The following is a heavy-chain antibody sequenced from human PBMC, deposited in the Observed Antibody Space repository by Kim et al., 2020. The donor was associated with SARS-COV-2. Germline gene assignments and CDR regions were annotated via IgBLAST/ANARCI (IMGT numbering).Heavy chain of an antibody. J-gene: IGHJ5*02. Sequence: GESLKISCKASGYSFSNYWIVWVRQMPGKGLEWMGIIYPGDSDTKYSPSFQGQVTISVDKSISTAYLQWSSLKASDTAKYYCARLSTDNVDAPFDPWGHGTLVTVSS. CDR1: GYSFSNYW. V-gene: IGHV5-51*01. CDR2: IYPGDSDT. D-gene: IGHD2-8*01. CDR3: ARLSTDNVDAPFDP.